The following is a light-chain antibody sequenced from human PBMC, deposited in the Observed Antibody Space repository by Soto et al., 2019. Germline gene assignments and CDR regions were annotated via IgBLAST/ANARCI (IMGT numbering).Light chain of an antibody. Sequence: DVVMTQSPLSLPVTLGQPASISCRSSRSLVYSDGNAYLNWFQQRPGQSPRRLIYKASNRDSGVPDRFSGSGSGTDFTLQISRVEAEDVGVYYCMQATLWPPTFGRGTRVEI. CDR2: KAS. J-gene: IGKJ1*01. CDR3: MQATLWPPT. V-gene: IGKV2-30*01. CDR1: RSLVYSDGNAY.